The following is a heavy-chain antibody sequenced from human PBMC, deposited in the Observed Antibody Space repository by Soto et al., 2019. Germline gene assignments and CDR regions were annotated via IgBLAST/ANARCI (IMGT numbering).Heavy chain of an antibody. CDR3: ARDIAARLNP. Sequence: SETLSLTCAVSGGSISSGGYSWSWIRQPPGKGLEWIGYIYHSGSTYYNPSLKSRVTISVDRSKNQFSLKLSSVTAADTAVYYCARDIAARLNPWGQGTMVTVST. J-gene: IGHJ5*02. D-gene: IGHD6-6*01. CDR1: GGSISSGGYS. V-gene: IGHV4-30-2*01. CDR2: IYHSGST.